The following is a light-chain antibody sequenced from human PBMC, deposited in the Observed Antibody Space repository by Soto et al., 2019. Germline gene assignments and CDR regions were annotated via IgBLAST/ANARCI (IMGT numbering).Light chain of an antibody. CDR2: GAS. Sequence: EIVMTQSPATLPVSPGGRATLSCRASQSISSNLAWYQHKPGQAPRLLXYGASTRATGIPARFSGSGSGTELTLTISSLQSEDFALYYCQQYNNWPRGTFGQGTKVDIK. J-gene: IGKJ1*01. V-gene: IGKV3-15*01. CDR3: QQYNNWPRGT. CDR1: QSISSN.